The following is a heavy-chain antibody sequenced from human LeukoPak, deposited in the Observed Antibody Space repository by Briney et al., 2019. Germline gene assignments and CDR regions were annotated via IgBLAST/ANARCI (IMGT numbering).Heavy chain of an antibody. J-gene: IGHJ4*02. CDR3: ATVPYTTGTQGY. Sequence: GASVKVSCKVSGYTLTELSMHWVRQAPGKGLEWMGGFDPEDGETIYAQKFQGRVTMTEDTFTDTAYMELSSLRSEDTAVYYCATVPYTTGTQGYWGQGTLVTVSS. D-gene: IGHD1-1*01. CDR1: GYTLTELS. V-gene: IGHV1-24*01. CDR2: FDPEDGET.